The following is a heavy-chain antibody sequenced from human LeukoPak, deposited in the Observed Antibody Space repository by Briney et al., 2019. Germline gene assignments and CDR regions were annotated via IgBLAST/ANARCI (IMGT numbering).Heavy chain of an antibody. CDR2: INPSGGST. J-gene: IGHJ5*02. V-gene: IGHV1-46*01. D-gene: IGHD6-6*01. CDR3: ARGSSSGWFDP. Sequence: ASVTVSCKASGYTFTSYYMHWVRQAPGQGLEWMGIINPSGGSTSYAQKFQGRVTMTRDTSTSTVYMELSRLRSEDTAVYYCARGSSSGWFDPWGQGTLVTVSS. CDR1: GYTFTSYY.